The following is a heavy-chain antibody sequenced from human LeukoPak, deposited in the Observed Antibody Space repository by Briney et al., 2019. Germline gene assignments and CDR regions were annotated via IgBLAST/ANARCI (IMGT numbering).Heavy chain of an antibody. CDR1: GGSFSGYY. Sequence: SETLSLTCAVYGGSFSGYYWRWIRQPPGKGLEWMGEINHSGSTNYNPSLKSRVTISVDTSKNQFSLKLSSVTAADTAVYYCARGGAAAGTRAYGYWGQGTLVTVSS. V-gene: IGHV4-34*01. D-gene: IGHD6-13*01. CDR3: ARGGAAAGTRAYGY. CDR2: INHSGST. J-gene: IGHJ4*02.